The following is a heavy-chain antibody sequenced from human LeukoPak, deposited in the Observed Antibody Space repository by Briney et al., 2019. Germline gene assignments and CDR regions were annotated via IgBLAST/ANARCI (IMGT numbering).Heavy chain of an antibody. J-gene: IGHJ6*02. D-gene: IGHD3-16*02. Sequence: ASVKVSCKASGYTFTGYYVHWVRQAPGQGLEWMGWISAYNGNTNYAQKLQGRVTMTTDTSTSTAYMELRSLRSDDTAVYYCARDIITFGGVIDPYYYGMDVWGQGTTVTVSS. V-gene: IGHV1-18*04. CDR1: GYTFTGYY. CDR2: ISAYNGNT. CDR3: ARDIITFGGVIDPYYYGMDV.